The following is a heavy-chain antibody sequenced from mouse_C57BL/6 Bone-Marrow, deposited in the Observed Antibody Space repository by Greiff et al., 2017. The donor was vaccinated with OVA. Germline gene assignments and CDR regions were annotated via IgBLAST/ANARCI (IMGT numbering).Heavy chain of an antibody. J-gene: IGHJ2*01. Sequence: EVHLVESGGGLVKPGGSLKLSCAASGFTFSSYAMSWVRQTPEKRLEWVATISDGGSYTYYPDNVKGRFTISRDNAKNNLYLQMSHLKSEDTAMYYCARERAYYSKDYWGQGTTLTVSS. CDR3: ARERAYYSKDY. CDR2: ISDGGSYT. V-gene: IGHV5-4*01. CDR1: GFTFSSYA. D-gene: IGHD2-5*01.